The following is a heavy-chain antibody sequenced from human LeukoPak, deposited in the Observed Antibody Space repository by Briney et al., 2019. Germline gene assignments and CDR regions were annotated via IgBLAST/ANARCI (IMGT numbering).Heavy chain of an antibody. CDR1: GGSISSYY. Sequence: SETLSLTCTVSGGSISSYYWSWIRQPPGKGLEWIGNIYDSGSTNYNPSLKSRVTISVDTSKNQCSLKLSCLSATDTAMYYCAMKYSSGWGHFDYWGQGTLVTVSS. CDR3: AMKYSSGWGHFDY. D-gene: IGHD6-19*01. J-gene: IGHJ4*02. V-gene: IGHV4-59*01. CDR2: IYDSGST.